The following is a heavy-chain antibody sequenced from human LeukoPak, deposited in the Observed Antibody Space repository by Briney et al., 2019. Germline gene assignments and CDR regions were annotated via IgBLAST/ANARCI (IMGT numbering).Heavy chain of an antibody. Sequence: SETLSLTCTVSGGSVTTYYWSWIRQPPGKEPEWIGFFHYTGSTDHNPSLKSRVTISVDTSQNQFSLKLSSVTPEDTAVYYCARTGGIAAAGTVGGIDYWGQGTLVTVSS. CDR1: GGSVTTYY. D-gene: IGHD6-13*01. V-gene: IGHV4-59*02. J-gene: IGHJ4*02. CDR2: FHYTGST. CDR3: ARTGGIAAAGTVGGIDY.